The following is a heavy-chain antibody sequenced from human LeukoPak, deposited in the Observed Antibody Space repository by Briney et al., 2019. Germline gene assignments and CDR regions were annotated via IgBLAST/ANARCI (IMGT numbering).Heavy chain of an antibody. V-gene: IGHV3-23*01. CDR1: GFTFSSYA. CDR3: AFELPPNWFDP. CDR2: ISGSSVNT. Sequence: GGSLRLSCAASGFTFSSYAISWVRQAPGKGLEWVSAISGSSVNTYYADSAKGRFTISRDNSKNTLYLQMNSLRVEDTAVYYCAFELPPNWFDPWGQGTLVTVSS. D-gene: IGHD3-10*01. J-gene: IGHJ5*01.